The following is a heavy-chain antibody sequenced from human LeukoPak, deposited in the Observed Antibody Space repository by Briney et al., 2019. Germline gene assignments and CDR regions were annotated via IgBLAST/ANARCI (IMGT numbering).Heavy chain of an antibody. CDR3: VRHFNSVATMQIDY. V-gene: IGHV3-53*01. J-gene: IGHJ4*02. D-gene: IGHD5-12*01. Sequence: GGSLRLSFAAAGFTVTRSYMSWGRQAPGKGLEGGSAIYSGGRRYHADSVKGRCTISRDNARNSVYLEKTSLRAEDTAFYHCVRHFNSVATMQIDYWGQGTLVSVSS. CDR1: GFTVTRSY. CDR2: IYSGGRR.